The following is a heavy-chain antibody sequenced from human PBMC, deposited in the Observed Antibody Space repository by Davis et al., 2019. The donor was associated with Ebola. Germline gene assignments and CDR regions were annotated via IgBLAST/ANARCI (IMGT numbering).Heavy chain of an antibody. V-gene: IGHV1-69*13. J-gene: IGHJ6*03. CDR2: IIPIFGTA. D-gene: IGHD6-13*01. CDR1: GGTFSSYA. Sequence: SVKVSCKASGGTFSSYAISWVRQAPGQGLEWMGGIIPIFGTANYAQKFQGRVTITADESTSTAYMELSSLRSEDTAVYYCARGIAAAADGLIGYYYYYMDVWGKGTTVTVSS. CDR3: ARGIAAAADGLIGYYYYYMDV.